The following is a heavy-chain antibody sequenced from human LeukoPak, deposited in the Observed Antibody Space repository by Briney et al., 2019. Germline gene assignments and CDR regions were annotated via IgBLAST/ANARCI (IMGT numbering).Heavy chain of an antibody. D-gene: IGHD2-15*01. V-gene: IGHV3-33*01. CDR2: IWYDGSNK. CDR1: GFAFSSYG. J-gene: IGHJ3*02. CDR3: ARGRAAWYDAFDI. Sequence: GGSLRLSCAASGFAFSSYGMHWVRQAPGKGLEWVAVIWYDGSNKYYADSVKGRFTISRDNSKNTLYLQMNSLRAEDTAVYNCARGRAAWYDAFDIWGQGTMVTVSS.